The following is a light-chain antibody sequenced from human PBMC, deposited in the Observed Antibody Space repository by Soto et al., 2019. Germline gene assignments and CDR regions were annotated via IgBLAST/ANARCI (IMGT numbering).Light chain of an antibody. J-gene: IGLJ1*01. CDR1: SSDVGGYNS. V-gene: IGLV2-14*03. CDR2: NVS. Sequence: QSALTQPASVSGSPGHSIAISCTGTSSDVGGYNSVSWYQQHPGKAPKLMIYNVSNRPPGVSDRFSGSKSGNTASLTISGLQAEDEADYYCSSYTSSNTYVFGTGTKVTVL. CDR3: SSYTSSNTYV.